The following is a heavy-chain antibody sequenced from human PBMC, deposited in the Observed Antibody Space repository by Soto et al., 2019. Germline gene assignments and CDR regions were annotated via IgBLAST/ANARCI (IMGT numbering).Heavy chain of an antibody. CDR1: GFTFSGSD. D-gene: IGHD3-9*01. CDR3: TRGDILTGYFEYYYFGMDV. CDR2: IRSKGSTYAT. J-gene: IGHJ6*02. Sequence: PGGSLRLYCAASGFTFSGSDMHWVRQASWKGLEWVGRIRSKGSTYATAYAASVKGRFTISRDDSKNMAYLQMNSLKTEDTAVYYCTRGDILTGYFEYYYFGMDVWGQGTTVTVSS. V-gene: IGHV3-73*01.